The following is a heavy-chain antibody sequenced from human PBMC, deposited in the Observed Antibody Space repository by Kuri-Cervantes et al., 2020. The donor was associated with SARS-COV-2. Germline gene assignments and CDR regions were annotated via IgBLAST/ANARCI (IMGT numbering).Heavy chain of an antibody. CDR3: AKDRVGVQDF. D-gene: IGHD2-21*01. Sequence: GGSLRLSCAASGFTFDSYAMSWVRQAPGKGLEWVSTISGSGLTTYYADSVKGQFTVSRDNSHNTLYPQMNSLRAEDTAMYYCAKDRVGVQDFWGQGTLVNVSS. J-gene: IGHJ4*02. CDR1: GFTFDSYA. CDR2: ISGSGLTT. V-gene: IGHV3-23*01.